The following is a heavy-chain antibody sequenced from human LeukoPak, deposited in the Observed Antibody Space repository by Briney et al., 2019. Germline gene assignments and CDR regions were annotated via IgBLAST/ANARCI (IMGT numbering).Heavy chain of an antibody. CDR2: IHYSGST. D-gene: IGHD3-22*01. CDR1: GGPPPPPP. CDR3: ARVTGYMIEDYFDY. V-gene: IGHV4-59*11. Sequence: PSETLSLTCTVSGGPPPPPPPTSLPHPPAPALHRIGHIHYSGSTNYNPSLKSRVTISVKTSKNQFSLKLSSVTAADTAVYYCARVTGYMIEDYFDYWGQGTLVTVSS. J-gene: IGHJ4*02.